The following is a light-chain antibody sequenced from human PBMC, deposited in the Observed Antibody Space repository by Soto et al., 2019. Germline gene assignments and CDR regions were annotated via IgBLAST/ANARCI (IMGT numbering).Light chain of an antibody. Sequence: QSVLTQPPSASGTPGRGVTISCSGSSTNIGTNTVNWYQQLPGTAPKLLIYSNNQRPSGVPDRFSGSKSGTSGSLAISGLRSEDEADYYCAAWDDSLSGVLFGGGTKLTVL. CDR2: SNN. CDR3: AAWDDSLSGVL. CDR1: STNIGTNT. J-gene: IGLJ2*01. V-gene: IGLV1-44*01.